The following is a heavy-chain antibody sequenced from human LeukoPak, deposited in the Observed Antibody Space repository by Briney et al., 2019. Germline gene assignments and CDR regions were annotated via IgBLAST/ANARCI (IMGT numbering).Heavy chain of an antibody. V-gene: IGHV4-34*01. D-gene: IGHD4-23*01. J-gene: IGHJ4*02. Sequence: KASETLSLTCTVSGGSISSYYWSWIRQPPGKGLEWIGEINHSGSTNYNPSLKSRVTISVDTSKNQFSLKLSSVTAADTAVYYCARDRNYGGNQGPVPNFDYWGQGTLVTVSS. CDR1: GGSISSYY. CDR3: ARDRNYGGNQGPVPNFDY. CDR2: INHSGST.